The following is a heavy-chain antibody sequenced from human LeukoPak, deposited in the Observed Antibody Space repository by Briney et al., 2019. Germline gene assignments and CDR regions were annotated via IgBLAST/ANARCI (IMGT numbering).Heavy chain of an antibody. Sequence: PSETLSLTCTVSGGSISSYYWSWIRQPPGKGLEWIGYIYYSGSTNYNPSLKSRVTISVDTSKNQFSLKLSSVTAADTAVYYCARGVRAWGVKRYYFDYWGQGTLVTVSS. D-gene: IGHD3-10*01. J-gene: IGHJ4*02. CDR3: ARGVRAWGVKRYYFDY. V-gene: IGHV4-59*01. CDR2: IYYSGST. CDR1: GGSISSYY.